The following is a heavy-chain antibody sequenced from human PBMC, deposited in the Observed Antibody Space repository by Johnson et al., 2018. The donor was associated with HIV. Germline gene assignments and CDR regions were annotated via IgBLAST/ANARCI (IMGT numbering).Heavy chain of an antibody. Sequence: QVQLVESGGGVVQPGRSLRLSCAASGFTFSSYGMHWVRQAPGKGLEWVAVISYDGSNKYYADSVKGRFTISRDNSKNTLYLQMNSLRAEDTAVYYCAKDPSYMVATAMTDAFDIWGQGTMVTVSS. CDR3: AKDPSYMVATAMTDAFDI. D-gene: IGHD5-12*01. CDR1: GFTFSSYG. J-gene: IGHJ3*02. V-gene: IGHV3-30*18. CDR2: ISYDGSNK.